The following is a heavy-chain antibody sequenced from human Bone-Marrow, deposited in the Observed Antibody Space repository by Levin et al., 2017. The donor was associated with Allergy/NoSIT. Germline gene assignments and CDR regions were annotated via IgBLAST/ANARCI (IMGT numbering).Heavy chain of an antibody. CDR3: ARPDNVYENSGFYSPLDF. D-gene: IGHD3-22*01. J-gene: IGHJ4*02. CDR2: IIPVLGMT. Sequence: ASVKVSCKTSGGTISTFTVSWVRQAPGQGLEWMGRIIPVLGMTNYAQKFQGRVTITADTSTSTAYMELSSLRSEDTAVYYCARPDNVYENSGFYSPLDFWGQGTLVTVSS. CDR1: GGTISTFT. V-gene: IGHV1-69*02.